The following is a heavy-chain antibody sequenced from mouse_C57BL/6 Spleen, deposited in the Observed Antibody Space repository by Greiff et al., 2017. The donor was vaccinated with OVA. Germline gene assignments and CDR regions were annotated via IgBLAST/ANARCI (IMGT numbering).Heavy chain of an antibody. CDR1: GYTFTSYW. D-gene: IGHD1-1*01. Sequence: VQLQQPGAELVKPGASVKMSCKASGYTFTSYWITWVKQRPGQGLEWIGDIYPGSGSTNYNEKFKSKATLTVDTSSSTAYMQLSSLTSEDSAVYYCARPNYYGSRDYAMDYWGQGTSVTVSS. J-gene: IGHJ4*01. CDR3: ARPNYYGSRDYAMDY. CDR2: IYPGSGST. V-gene: IGHV1-55*01.